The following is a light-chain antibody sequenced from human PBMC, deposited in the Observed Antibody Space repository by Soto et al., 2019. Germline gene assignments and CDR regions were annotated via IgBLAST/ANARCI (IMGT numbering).Light chain of an antibody. J-gene: IGKJ1*01. CDR1: EFISKW. CDR3: QHYNSYLET. CDR2: QAS. V-gene: IGKV1-5*03. Sequence: DIQITQSPSTLSASVGDRVTITCRASEFISKWLAWYQQKPGTAPKLLIYQASSLESGVPSRFSGSGSGTEFTLTITSLQPDDFATYYCQHYNSYLETFGQGTNV.